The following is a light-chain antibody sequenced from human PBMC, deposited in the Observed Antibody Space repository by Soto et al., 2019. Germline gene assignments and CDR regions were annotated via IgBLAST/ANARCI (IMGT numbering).Light chain of an antibody. CDR3: QQYGSSPTT. CDR1: QSVSSN. Sequence: EVVITQSPATLSVSPGERATLSWRASQSVSSNLAWYQQKPGQAPRLLIYGASSRATGIPDRFSGSGSGTDFTLTISRLEPEDFAVYYCQQYGSSPTTFGQGTKVDIK. J-gene: IGKJ1*01. CDR2: GAS. V-gene: IGKV3-20*01.